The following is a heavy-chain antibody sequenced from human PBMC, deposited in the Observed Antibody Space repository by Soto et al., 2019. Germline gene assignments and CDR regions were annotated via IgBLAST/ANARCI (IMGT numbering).Heavy chain of an antibody. CDR3: ARGSPYSSSPRVYYYYYYMDV. J-gene: IGHJ6*03. CDR1: GFTVSSNY. V-gene: IGHV3-66*01. CDR2: IYSGGST. D-gene: IGHD6-6*01. Sequence: EVQLVESGGGLVQPGGSLRLSCAASGFTVSSNYMSWVRQAPGKGLEWVSVIYSGGSTYYADPVKGRFTISRDNSKNTLYLQMNSLRAEDTAVYYCARGSPYSSSPRVYYYYYYMDVWGKGTTVTVSS.